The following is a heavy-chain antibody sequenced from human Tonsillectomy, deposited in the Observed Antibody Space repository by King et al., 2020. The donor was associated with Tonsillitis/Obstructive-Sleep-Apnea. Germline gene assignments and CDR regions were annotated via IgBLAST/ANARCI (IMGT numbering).Heavy chain of an antibody. J-gene: IGHJ4*02. CDR3: AREPTFLEWLSPFDY. V-gene: IGHV3-21*01. Sequence: VQLVESGGGLVKPGGSLRLSCAASGFTFSSYSMNWVRQAPGKGLEWVSSISSSSSYIYYADSVKGRFTISRDNAKNSLYLQLNSLSAEDTAVYYCAREPTFLEWLSPFDYWGQGTLVTVSS. D-gene: IGHD3-3*02. CDR1: GFTFSSYS. CDR2: ISSSSSYI.